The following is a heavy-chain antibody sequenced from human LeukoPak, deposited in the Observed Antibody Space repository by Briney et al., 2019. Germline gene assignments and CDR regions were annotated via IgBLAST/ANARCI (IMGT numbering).Heavy chain of an antibody. CDR2: MSDYNGNT. CDR3: ARQGSYYYDSSGYSAY. Sequence: ASVKVSCKASGYTFTRYGISWGRQAPRQGLELMGWMSDYNGNTNYAQKLQARATMTTDTSTSTAFMELRSLRSDDTAVYYCARQGSYYYDSSGYSAYWGQGTLVTVAS. CDR1: GYTFTRYG. D-gene: IGHD3-22*01. V-gene: IGHV1-18*01. J-gene: IGHJ4*02.